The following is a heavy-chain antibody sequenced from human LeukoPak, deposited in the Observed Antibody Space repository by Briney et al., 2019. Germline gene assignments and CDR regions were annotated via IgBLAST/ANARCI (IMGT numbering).Heavy chain of an antibody. D-gene: IGHD3-10*01. V-gene: IGHV1-2*02. Sequence: ASVKVSCKASGYTFTGDYIHWLRQAPGQGLEWMGWIDSNSGDTNHAQKFQGRVTMTRDTSITTAYMELNRLRSDDTAVYYCATDLYTMLRGVPTYDYWGQGTLVTVSS. CDR3: ATDLYTMLRGVPTYDY. CDR1: GYTFTGDY. CDR2: IDSNSGDT. J-gene: IGHJ4*02.